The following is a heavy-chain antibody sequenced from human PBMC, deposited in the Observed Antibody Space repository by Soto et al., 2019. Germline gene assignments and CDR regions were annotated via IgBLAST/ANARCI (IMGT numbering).Heavy chain of an antibody. CDR2: ISYDGSNK. J-gene: IGHJ4*02. Sequence: QVQLVESGGGVVQPGRSLRLSCAASGFTFSSYGMHWVRQAPGKGLEWVAVISYDGSNKYYADSVKGRFTISRDNSKNTLYRKMNSLRAEDTAVYYCAKDLGIAARLFDYWGQGTLVTVSS. D-gene: IGHD6-6*01. CDR1: GFTFSSYG. V-gene: IGHV3-30*18. CDR3: AKDLGIAARLFDY.